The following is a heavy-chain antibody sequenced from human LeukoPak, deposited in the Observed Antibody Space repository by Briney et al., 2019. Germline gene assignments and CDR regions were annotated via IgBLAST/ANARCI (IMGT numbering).Heavy chain of an antibody. CDR2: ISYDGSNK. J-gene: IGHJ4*02. V-gene: IGHV3-30*03. CDR1: GFTFSFYW. D-gene: IGHD3-22*01. Sequence: GGSLRLSCTASGFTFSFYWMSWVRQAPGKGLEWVAVISYDGSNKYYADSVKGRFTISRDNSKNTLYLQMNSLRAEDTAVYYCARIKPYYYDSSGYPYWGQGTLVTVSS. CDR3: ARIKPYYYDSSGYPY.